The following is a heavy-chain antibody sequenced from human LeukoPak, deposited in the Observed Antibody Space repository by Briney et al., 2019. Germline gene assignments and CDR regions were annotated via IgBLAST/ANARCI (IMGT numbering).Heavy chain of an antibody. J-gene: IGHJ4*02. D-gene: IGHD6-13*01. CDR2: IYYSGST. V-gene: IGHV4-39*07. CDR1: GGSISSSSYY. Sequence: PPQTLSLTCTVSGGSISSSSYYWGWIRQPPGKGLEWIGSIYYSGSTYYNPSLKSRVTISVDTSKNQFSLKLSSVTAADTAVYYCARDQGSSWTFGDYWGQGTLVTVSS. CDR3: ARDQGSSWTFGDY.